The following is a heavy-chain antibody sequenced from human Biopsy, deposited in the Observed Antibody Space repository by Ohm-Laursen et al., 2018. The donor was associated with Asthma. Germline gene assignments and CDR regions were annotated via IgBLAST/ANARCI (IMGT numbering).Heavy chain of an antibody. CDR1: GYPFIGYH. CDR3: ARGQKSAGDQCFDP. Sequence: SVKVSCKASGYPFIGYHIHWMRQAPGQGLEWMGRINPNSGATNYAQKFQGRVTMTRDTSISTAYMEVSRLRSDDTAVYYCARGQKSAGDQCFDPWGQGTLVTVSS. V-gene: IGHV1-2*06. D-gene: IGHD6-13*01. CDR2: INPNSGAT. J-gene: IGHJ5*02.